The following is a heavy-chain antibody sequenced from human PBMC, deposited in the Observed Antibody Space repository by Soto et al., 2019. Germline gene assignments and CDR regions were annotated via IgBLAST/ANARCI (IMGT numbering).Heavy chain of an antibody. Sequence: QVQLVQSGAEVKKPGASVQVSCKASGYTFTTYYIHWVRQAPGQGLEWMGVINPSGGTASYAQTFQGRATLTRDTSTSIVSMELSGLRSEDTAFYYCASRNFWSGDYLGYGMDVLGQGTPVIVSS. CDR1: GYTFTTYY. D-gene: IGHD3-3*01. CDR2: INPSGGTA. V-gene: IGHV1-46*01. CDR3: ASRNFWSGDYLGYGMDV. J-gene: IGHJ6*02.